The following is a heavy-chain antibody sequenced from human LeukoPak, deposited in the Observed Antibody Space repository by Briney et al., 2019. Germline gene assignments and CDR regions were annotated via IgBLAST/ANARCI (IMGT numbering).Heavy chain of an antibody. Sequence: GGSLRLSCAASGFTFSSYAMHWVRQAPGKGLEWVAVISYDGSNKYYSDSVKGRFTISRDNSKNTLYLQMNSLRAEDTAVYYCARGIDYWGQGTLVTVSS. J-gene: IGHJ4*02. CDR1: GFTFSSYA. CDR2: ISYDGSNK. V-gene: IGHV3-30-3*01. CDR3: ARGIDY.